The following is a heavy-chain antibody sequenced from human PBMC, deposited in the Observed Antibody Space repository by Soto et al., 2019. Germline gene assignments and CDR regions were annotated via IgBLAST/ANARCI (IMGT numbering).Heavy chain of an antibody. V-gene: IGHV3-30-3*01. CDR2: ISYDGSNK. J-gene: IGHJ3*02. CDR1: GFTFSSYA. CDR3: ARGSPRTGAFDI. Sequence: ALRLSCAASGFTFSSYAMHWVRQAPGKGLEWVAVISYDGSNKYYADSAKGRFTISRDNSKNTLYLQMNSLRAEDTAVYYCARGSPRTGAFDIWGQGTMVTVSS.